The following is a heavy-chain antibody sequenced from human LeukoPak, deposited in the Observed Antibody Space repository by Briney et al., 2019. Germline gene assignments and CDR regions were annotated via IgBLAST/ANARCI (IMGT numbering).Heavy chain of an antibody. D-gene: IGHD2-2*02. J-gene: IGHJ4*02. CDR1: GDSVSTYY. CDR2: IYYSGNT. CDR3: ARAYTSWSFDY. Sequence: PSQTLSLTCTVSGDSVSTYYWSWIRQPPGKGLEWIGYIYYSGNTNYNPSLKSRVTISIGTSKNQFSLKLSSVTAADTAVYYCARAYTSWSFDYWGQGTLVTVSS. V-gene: IGHV4-59*02.